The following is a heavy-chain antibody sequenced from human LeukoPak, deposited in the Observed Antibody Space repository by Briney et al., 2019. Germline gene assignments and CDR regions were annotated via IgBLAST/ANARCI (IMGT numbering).Heavy chain of an antibody. D-gene: IGHD5-18*01. V-gene: IGHV4-39*07. CDR1: GGSISSSSYY. J-gene: IGHJ4*02. CDR2: IYYSGST. Sequence: SETLSLTCTVSGGSISSSSYYWGWIRQPPGKGLEWIGSIYYSGSTYYNPSLKSRVTISVDTSKNQFSLKLSSVTAADTAVYYCARAGSWIQPNLDYWGQGTLVTVSS. CDR3: ARAGSWIQPNLDY.